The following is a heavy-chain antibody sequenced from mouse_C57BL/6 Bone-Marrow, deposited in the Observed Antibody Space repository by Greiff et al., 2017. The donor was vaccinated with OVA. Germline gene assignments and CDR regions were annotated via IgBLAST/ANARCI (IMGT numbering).Heavy chain of an antibody. J-gene: IGHJ3*01. CDR2: ISSGGSYT. CDR3: APYYSNPGFAY. Sequence: EVQVVESGGDLVKPGGSLKLSCAASGFTFSSYGMSWVRQTPDKRLEWVATISSGGSYTYYPDSVKGRFTISRDNAKNTLYLQMSSLKSEDTAMYDCAPYYSNPGFAYWGQGTLVTVSA. V-gene: IGHV5-6*01. CDR1: GFTFSSYG. D-gene: IGHD2-5*01.